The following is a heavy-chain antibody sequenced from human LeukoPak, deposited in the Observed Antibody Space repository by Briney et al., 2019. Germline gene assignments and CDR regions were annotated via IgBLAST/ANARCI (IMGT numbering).Heavy chain of an antibody. V-gene: IGHV4-59*01. Sequence: SETLSLTCTVSGGSISSYYWTWIRQPPGKGLEWIGYIYYSGSTNHNPSLKSRVTISVDTSKNQFSLKLSSVTAADTVVYYCARFCSGGRCPDYWGQGTLVTVSS. J-gene: IGHJ4*02. CDR2: IYYSGST. D-gene: IGHD2-15*01. CDR1: GGSISSYY. CDR3: ARFCSGGRCPDY.